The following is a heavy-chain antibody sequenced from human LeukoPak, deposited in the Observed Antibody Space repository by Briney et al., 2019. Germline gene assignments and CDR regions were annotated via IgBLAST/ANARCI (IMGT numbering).Heavy chain of an antibody. D-gene: IGHD2/OR15-2a*01. CDR1: GYTFTTYG. CDR3: ARDFYGTYDY. Sequence: ASVKVSCRSSGYTFTTYGITWVRQAPGQGLEWMGWISTYNGNTNYAQKLQGRVTMTTDTSTSTAYMELRSLRSDDTAMYYCARDFYGTYDYLGRGTLVTVSS. J-gene: IGHJ4*02. V-gene: IGHV1-18*01. CDR2: ISTYNGNT.